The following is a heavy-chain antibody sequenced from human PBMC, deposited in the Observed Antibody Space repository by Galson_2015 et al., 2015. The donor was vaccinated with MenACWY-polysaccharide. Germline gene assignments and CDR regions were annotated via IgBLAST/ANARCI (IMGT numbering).Heavy chain of an antibody. Sequence: SLRLSCAASGFNFGDYGVIWIRQAPGKGVEWISLIRSKAYGGTPESAASVKGRFTMSRDDSKRIAYLQMNSLNTEDTAVYYCTRFSAYVHENSGSFDAFDIWDQGTMFTVSS. J-gene: IGHJ3*02. D-gene: IGHD3-22*01. CDR3: TRFSAYVHENSGSFDAFDI. CDR1: GFNFGDYG. CDR2: IRSKAYGGTP. V-gene: IGHV3-49*03.